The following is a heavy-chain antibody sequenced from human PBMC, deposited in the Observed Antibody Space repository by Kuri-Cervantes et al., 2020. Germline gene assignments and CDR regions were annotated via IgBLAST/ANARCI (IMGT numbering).Heavy chain of an antibody. CDR3: AKGGGMPWVV. CDR1: GFTFSSYG. Sequence: GGSLRLSCAASGFTFSSYGMHWVRQAPGKGLEWVSGISWNSGSIGYADSVKGRFTISRDNSKNTLYLQMNSLRIEDTAVYYCAKGGGMPWVVWGQGTTVTVSS. D-gene: IGHD3-16*01. J-gene: IGHJ6*02. V-gene: IGHV3-NL1*01. CDR2: ISWNSGSI.